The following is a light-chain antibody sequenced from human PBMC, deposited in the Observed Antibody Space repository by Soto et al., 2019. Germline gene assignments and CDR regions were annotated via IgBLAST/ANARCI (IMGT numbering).Light chain of an antibody. J-gene: IGLJ1*01. CDR2: EVT. V-gene: IGLV2-8*01. CDR1: SSDVGGYKF. Sequence: QSVLTQPPSASGSPGQSVTISCTGTSSDVGGYKFVSWYQQHPGKAPKLLIYEVTQRPSGVPDRFSGSKSGNTASLTVSGIQAEDDADYYCSSYAGSNMGVFGTGTKLTVL. CDR3: SSYAGSNMGV.